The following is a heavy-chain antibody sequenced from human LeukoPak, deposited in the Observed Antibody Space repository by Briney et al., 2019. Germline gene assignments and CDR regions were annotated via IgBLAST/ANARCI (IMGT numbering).Heavy chain of an antibody. CDR2: ISAYNGNT. CDR1: GYTFTSYG. D-gene: IGHD3-22*01. Sequence: ASVKVSCTASGYTFTSYGISWVRQAPGQGLEWMGWISAYNGNTNYAQKLQGRVTMTTDTSTSTAYMELRSLRSDDTAVYYCAKGESPYYYDSSGYSDYFDYWGQGTLVTVSS. V-gene: IGHV1-18*04. CDR3: AKGESPYYYDSSGYSDYFDY. J-gene: IGHJ4*02.